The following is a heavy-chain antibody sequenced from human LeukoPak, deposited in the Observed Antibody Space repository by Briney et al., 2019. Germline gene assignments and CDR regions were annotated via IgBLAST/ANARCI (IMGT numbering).Heavy chain of an antibody. J-gene: IGHJ4*02. Sequence: PSETLPLTCTVSGGSISSYYWSWIRQPPGKGLEWIGYIYYSGSTNYNPSLKSRVTISVDTSKNQFSLKLSSVTAADTAVYYCARGVMTGYSSSWHFDYWGQGTLVTVSS. CDR1: GGSISSYY. CDR3: ARGVMTGYSSSWHFDY. D-gene: IGHD6-13*01. CDR2: IYYSGST. V-gene: IGHV4-59*01.